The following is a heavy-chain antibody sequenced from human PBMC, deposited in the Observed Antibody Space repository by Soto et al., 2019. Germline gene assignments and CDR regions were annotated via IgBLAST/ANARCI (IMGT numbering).Heavy chain of an antibody. CDR3: AREGMITFGGVIVYVDY. J-gene: IGHJ4*02. V-gene: IGHV3-33*01. Sequence: QVQLVESGGGVVQPGRSLRLSCAASGFTFSSYGMHWVRQAPGKGLEWVAVIWYDGSNKYYADSVKGRFTISRDNSKNTLYLKMNSLRAEDTAVYYCAREGMITFGGVIVYVDYWGQGTLVTVSS. D-gene: IGHD3-16*02. CDR2: IWYDGSNK. CDR1: GFTFSSYG.